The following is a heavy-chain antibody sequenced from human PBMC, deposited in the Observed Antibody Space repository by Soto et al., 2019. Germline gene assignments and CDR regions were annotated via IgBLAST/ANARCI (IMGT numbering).Heavy chain of an antibody. CDR3: ASESTVTDAFDI. CDR1: GGSISSYY. D-gene: IGHD4-17*01. V-gene: IGHV4-59*01. CDR2: IYYSGST. Sequence: SENLSLTCTVSGGSISSYYWSWIRQPPGKGLEWIGYIYYSGSTNYNPSLKSRVTISVDTSKNQLSLKLSSVTAADTAVYYCASESTVTDAFDIWGQGTMVTRLL. J-gene: IGHJ3*02.